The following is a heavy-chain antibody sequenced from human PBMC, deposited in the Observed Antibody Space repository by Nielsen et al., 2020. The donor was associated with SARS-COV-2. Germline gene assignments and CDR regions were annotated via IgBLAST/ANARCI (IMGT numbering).Heavy chain of an antibody. CDR1: GFTFSSYW. J-gene: IGHJ4*02. D-gene: IGHD3-22*01. CDR2: IKQDGSEK. CDR3: ARGPYYDSSGYYYYFDY. V-gene: IGHV3-7*01. Sequence: GESLKISCAASGFTFSSYWMSWVRQAPGKGLEWVANIKQDGSEKYYVDSVKGRFTISRDNAKNSLYLQMNSLRAEDTAVYYCARGPYYDSSGYYYYFDYWGQGTLVTVSS.